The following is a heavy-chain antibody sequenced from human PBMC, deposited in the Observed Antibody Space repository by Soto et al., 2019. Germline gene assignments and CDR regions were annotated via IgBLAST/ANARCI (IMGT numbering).Heavy chain of an antibody. CDR2: IKSKTDGGTA. CDR1: DLIFSSAW. Sequence: GGSLRLSCAASDLIFSSAWMNWVRQAPGQGLEWVGRIKSKTDGGTADYATPVNARFTISRDDSKTPLYLQMNSLKPADTGVYYCTTEKGARIVGASSEYWCKGSLSTVVS. V-gene: IGHV3-15*07. J-gene: IGHJ4*02. CDR3: TTEKGARIVGASSEY. D-gene: IGHD1-26*01.